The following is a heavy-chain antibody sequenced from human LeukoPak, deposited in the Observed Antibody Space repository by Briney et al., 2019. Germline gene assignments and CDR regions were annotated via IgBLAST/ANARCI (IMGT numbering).Heavy chain of an antibody. Sequence: SETLSLTCTVSGVSIRSGDYYWGWVRQSPGKGLEWIGSMSSGGSTFYNPSLRSRVTIPVDTSNDQFSLRMSYVTAADTAMYYCAKSGGYGLIDYWGQGTLVTVSS. CDR3: AKSGGYGLIDY. D-gene: IGHD1-26*01. V-gene: IGHV4-39*01. J-gene: IGHJ4*02. CDR2: MSSGGST. CDR1: GVSIRSGDYY.